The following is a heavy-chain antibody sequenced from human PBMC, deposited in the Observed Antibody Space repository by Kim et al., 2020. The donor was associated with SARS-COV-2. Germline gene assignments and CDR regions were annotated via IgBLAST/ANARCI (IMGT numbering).Heavy chain of an antibody. J-gene: IGHJ4*02. CDR2: INPHSGAT. V-gene: IGHV1-2*02. CDR1: GYTFTGYY. D-gene: IGHD2-15*01. Sequence: ASVKVSCKASGYTFTGYYMHWVRQAPGQGPEWIGWINPHSGATNYAQKFQGRVIMTRDTSISTAYMELTRLRSDDTAIYYCARDVLPLQVGGSVYWGQGTLVTVSS. CDR3: ARDVLPLQVGGSVY.